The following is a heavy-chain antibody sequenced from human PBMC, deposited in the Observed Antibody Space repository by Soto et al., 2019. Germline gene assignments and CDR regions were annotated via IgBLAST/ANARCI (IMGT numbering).Heavy chain of an antibody. J-gene: IGHJ3*01. Sequence: GGSLRLSCAASGFTFSVHWMSWVRQAPGKGLEWVARIKEDGSEKQYVDSVKGRFTISRDNAKNSLYLQMNSLRAEDTAVYYCARDQLYYNDISGRPLNAFDVWGQGTMVTVSS. CDR3: ARDQLYYNDISGRPLNAFDV. V-gene: IGHV3-7*01. CDR1: GFTFSVHW. D-gene: IGHD3-22*01. CDR2: IKEDGSEK.